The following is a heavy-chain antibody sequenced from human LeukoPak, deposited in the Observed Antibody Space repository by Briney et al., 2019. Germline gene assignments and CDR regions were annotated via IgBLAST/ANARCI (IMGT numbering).Heavy chain of an antibody. Sequence: SETLSLTCTVSGGSISSSSYYWGWIRQPPGKGLEWIGSIYYSGSTYYNPSLKSRVTISADTSKNQFSLKLSSVTAADTAVYYCARHIYDSSGYYFDYWGQGTLVTVSS. D-gene: IGHD3-22*01. CDR2: IYYSGST. CDR1: GGSISSSSYY. J-gene: IGHJ4*02. CDR3: ARHIYDSSGYYFDY. V-gene: IGHV4-39*01.